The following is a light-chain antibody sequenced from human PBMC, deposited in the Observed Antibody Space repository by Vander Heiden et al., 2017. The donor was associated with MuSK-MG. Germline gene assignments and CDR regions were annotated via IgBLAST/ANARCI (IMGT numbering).Light chain of an antibody. Sequence: QSALTQPASVSGSPGQSITISCTGTSSDVGGYNYVSWYHHHPGKAPKLIIDDVSDRPSGVSNRFSGSKSGYTASLTISGLQAEDEAHYYCSSYRSNSPSRIFGGGTKLTVL. CDR2: DVS. CDR1: SSDVGGYNY. CDR3: SSYRSNSPSRI. V-gene: IGLV2-14*03. J-gene: IGLJ2*01.